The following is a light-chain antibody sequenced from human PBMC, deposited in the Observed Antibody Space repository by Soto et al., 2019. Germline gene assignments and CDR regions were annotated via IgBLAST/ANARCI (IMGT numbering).Light chain of an antibody. J-gene: IGKJ1*01. CDR3: LQDYDYPRT. V-gene: IGKV1-6*01. CDR1: QGIRTE. Sequence: ATQMTQSPSSLSASVGDRVTIACRASQGIRTELGWYQQKPGEAPKLLIYAASTLQSGVPSRFSDSGSGTDFTLTISSLQPEDFATYYCLQDYDYPRTFGQGTKVEMK. CDR2: AAS.